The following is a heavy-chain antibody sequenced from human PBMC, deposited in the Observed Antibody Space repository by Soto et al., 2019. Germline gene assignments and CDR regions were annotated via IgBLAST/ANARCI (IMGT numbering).Heavy chain of an antibody. V-gene: IGHV3-23*01. Sequence: EVQLLESGGGLVQPGGSLRLSCAASGFTFSSYAMSWVRQAPGKWLEWVSAISGSGGSTYYADSVKGRFTISRDNSKNTLYLQMNSLRAEDTAVYYCASIVVVVVARGENYWAQGTLVTVSS. J-gene: IGHJ4*02. CDR1: GFTFSSYA. CDR3: ASIVVVVVARGENY. CDR2: ISGSGGST. D-gene: IGHD2-15*01.